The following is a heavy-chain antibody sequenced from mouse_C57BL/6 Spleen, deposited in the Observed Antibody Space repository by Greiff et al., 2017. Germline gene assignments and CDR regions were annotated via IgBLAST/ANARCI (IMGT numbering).Heavy chain of an antibody. J-gene: IGHJ4*01. CDR3: ARRGVTTSYAMDY. Sequence: VQLQQSGPVLVKPGASVKMSCKASGYTFTDYYMNWVKQSHGKSLEWIGVINPYNGGTSYNQKFKGKATLTVDKSSSTAYMELNSLTSEDSAVYYCARRGVTTSYAMDYWGQGTSVTVSS. CDR1: GYTFTDYY. V-gene: IGHV1-19*01. D-gene: IGHD2-2*01. CDR2: INPYNGGT.